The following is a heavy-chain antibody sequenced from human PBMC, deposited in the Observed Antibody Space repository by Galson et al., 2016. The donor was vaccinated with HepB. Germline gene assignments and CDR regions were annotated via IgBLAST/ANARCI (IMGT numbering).Heavy chain of an antibody. V-gene: IGHV3-48*02. Sequence: SLRLSCAASGFTFSSYSMNWVRQAPGKGLEWVSYIRSSSITIYYADSVKGRFTISRDNAKNSLYLQMNSLRDEDTAVYYCARDRVSGDFWSGYYTGIGMDVWGQGTTVTVSS. CDR3: ARDRVSGDFWSGYYTGIGMDV. CDR2: IRSSSITI. CDR1: GFTFSSYS. J-gene: IGHJ6*02. D-gene: IGHD3-3*01.